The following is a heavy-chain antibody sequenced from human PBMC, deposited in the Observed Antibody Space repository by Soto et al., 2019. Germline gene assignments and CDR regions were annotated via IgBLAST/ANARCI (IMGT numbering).Heavy chain of an antibody. Sequence: PSETLSLTCTVSGGSISSYYWSWIRQPAGKGLEWIGRIYTSGSTNYHPSLKSRVTMSVDTSKNHFSLNLSSVTAADMAVYYCAREGSYSAYNFAHGIQLWSFDFWGQGALVTVSS. D-gene: IGHD5-12*01. V-gene: IGHV4-4*07. J-gene: IGHJ4*02. CDR3: AREGSYSAYNFAHGIQLWSFDF. CDR2: IYTSGST. CDR1: GGSISSYY.